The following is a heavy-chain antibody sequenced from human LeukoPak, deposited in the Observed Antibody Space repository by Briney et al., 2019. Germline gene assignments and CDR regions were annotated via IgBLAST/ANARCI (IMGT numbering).Heavy chain of an antibody. CDR2: IIPILGIE. CDR3: ASLYYGSGSYYNVGY. Sequence: GASVTVSCKASGCTFSSYASSWVRQAPGQGLEWVGRIIPILGIENYAQKFQGRVTITADKSTSAAYMELSSLRSEDTAVYYCASLYYGSGSYYNVGYWGQGTLVTVSS. D-gene: IGHD3-10*01. V-gene: IGHV1-69*04. CDR1: GCTFSSYA. J-gene: IGHJ4*02.